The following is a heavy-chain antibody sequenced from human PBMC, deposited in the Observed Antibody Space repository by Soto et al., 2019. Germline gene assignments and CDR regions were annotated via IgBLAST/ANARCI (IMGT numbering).Heavy chain of an antibody. V-gene: IGHV4-30-2*01. CDR3: ARGGGYTFDY. CDR1: GGSISSGGYS. D-gene: IGHD3-16*01. CDR2: IYHSGST. Sequence: QLQLQESGSGLVKPSQTLSLTCAVSGGSISSGGYSWSWIRQPPGKGLEWIGYIYHSGSTYYNPSQKGRVTRSAGRAKYQFCPKLRAVTAADTGVYYCARGGGYTFDYWGQGTLVTVSS. J-gene: IGHJ4*02.